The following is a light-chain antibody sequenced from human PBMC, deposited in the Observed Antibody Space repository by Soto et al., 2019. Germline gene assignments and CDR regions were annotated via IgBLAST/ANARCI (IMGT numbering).Light chain of an antibody. CDR1: NIGDKA. J-gene: IGLJ2*01. Sequence: SYVLTQRPSVSVAPEKTASITCGGDNIGDKAVHWYQHRPGQAPRLVIYYDFARPSGIHERFSGSNSGNTATLTISRVEAGDEADYDCQVWDTANEHPIFGGGTKLTVL. V-gene: IGLV3-21*04. CDR3: QVWDTANEHPI. CDR2: YDF.